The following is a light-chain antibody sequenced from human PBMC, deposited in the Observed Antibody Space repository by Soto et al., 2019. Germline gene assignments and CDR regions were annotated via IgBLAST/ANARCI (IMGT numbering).Light chain of an antibody. CDR1: SSDVGSYNL. CDR2: EGS. J-gene: IGLJ7*01. V-gene: IGLV2-23*01. Sequence: QSALTQPASVSGSPGQSITISCTGTSSDVGSYNLVSWYQQLPGKAPKLMIYEGSERPSGVSNRLSGSKSGNTASLTISGLQAEDEADYYCCSFARGNTWVFGGGTQLTVL. CDR3: CSFARGNTWV.